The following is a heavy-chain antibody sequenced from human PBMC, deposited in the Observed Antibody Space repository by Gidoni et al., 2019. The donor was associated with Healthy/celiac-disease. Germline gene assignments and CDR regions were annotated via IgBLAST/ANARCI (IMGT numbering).Heavy chain of an antibody. V-gene: IGHV3-43*01. CDR1: GFTFDDYT. D-gene: IGHD4-17*01. J-gene: IGHJ4*02. CDR3: AKDRAYGDYVNYFDY. Sequence: EVQLVESGGVVVQHGGSLRPACAASGFTFDDYTMHWVRQAPGKGLEWVSLSSWDGGSTYYADSVKGRFTISIDNSKNSLYLQMNSLRTEDTALYYCAKDRAYGDYVNYFDYWGQGTLVTVSS. CDR2: SSWDGGST.